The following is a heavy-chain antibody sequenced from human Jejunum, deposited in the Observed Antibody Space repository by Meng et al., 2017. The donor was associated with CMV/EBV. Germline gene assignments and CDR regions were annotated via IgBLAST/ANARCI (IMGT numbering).Heavy chain of an antibody. CDR1: GGSINTYY. CDR3: VRHGDCSSGSCYYHWFDP. V-gene: IGHV4-59*08. Sequence: LQDSGPGLVKPSEPLSLTCSCSGGSINTYYWGWIRQSPGNGLEWIGNIYNYGGTYYNPSLKSRVTISTDTSKNEFSLRLKSVTGADTAVYYCVRHGDCSSGSCYYHWFDPWGQGSLVTVSS. J-gene: IGHJ5*02. D-gene: IGHD2-2*01. CDR2: IYNYGGT.